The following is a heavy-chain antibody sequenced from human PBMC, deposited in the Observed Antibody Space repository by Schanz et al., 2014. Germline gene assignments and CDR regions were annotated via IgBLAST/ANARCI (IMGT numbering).Heavy chain of an antibody. CDR3: AKNRAGGYESFLDS. Sequence: EVQLVESGGGLVKPGGSLRLSCTASRIIFGTYSMNWIRQTPKGLEWVSSINSRSNFIYYADSVKGRFTISRDNSKNSLYLQMDSLRSEDTALYYCAKNRAGGYESFLDSWGQGTLVTVSS. V-gene: IGHV3-21*04. D-gene: IGHD5-12*01. CDR2: INSRSNFI. J-gene: IGHJ4*02. CDR1: RIIFGTYS.